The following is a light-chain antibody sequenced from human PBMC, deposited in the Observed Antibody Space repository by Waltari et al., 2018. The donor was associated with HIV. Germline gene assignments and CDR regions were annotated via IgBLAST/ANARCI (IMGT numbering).Light chain of an antibody. CDR2: EVN. V-gene: IGLV2-23*02. CDR3: CSYAGSSTLV. CDR1: SSDVGSYYL. J-gene: IGLJ3*02. Sequence: QSALTQPASVSGSPGQSLTISCTGTSSDVGSYYLVSLYQQHPGTPPKLLLYEVNNRPSGVSNRFSGSKSGNTASLTISGLQAEDEADFYCCSYAGSSTLVFGGGTKLTVL.